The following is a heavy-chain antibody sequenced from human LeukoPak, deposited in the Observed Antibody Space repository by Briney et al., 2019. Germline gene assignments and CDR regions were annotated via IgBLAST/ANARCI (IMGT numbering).Heavy chain of an antibody. V-gene: IGHV1-2*02. J-gene: IGHJ6*03. D-gene: IGHD1-7*01. CDR2: INPNSGGT. CDR3: ARGLENYVHYYMDV. CDR1: GYTFTGYY. Sequence: GASVKVSCKASGYTFTGYYMHWVRQAPGQGLEWMGWINPNSGGTNYAQKFQGRVTMTRDTSISTAYMELSRLRSDDTAVYYCARGLENYVHYYMDVWGKGTTVTVSS.